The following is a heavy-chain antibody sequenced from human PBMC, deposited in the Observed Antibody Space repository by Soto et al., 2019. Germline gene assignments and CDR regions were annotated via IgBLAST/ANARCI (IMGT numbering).Heavy chain of an antibody. V-gene: IGHV3-23*01. CDR3: AKNGVGATLYYGMDV. CDR2: ISGSGGST. CDR1: GFTFSSYA. Sequence: GGSLRHACAAPGFTFSSYAMSWVRQAPGKGLEWVSAISGSGGSTYYADSVKGRFTISRDNSKNTLYLQMNSLRAEDTAVYYCAKNGVGATLYYGMDVWGQGTTVTVSS. J-gene: IGHJ6*02. D-gene: IGHD1-26*01.